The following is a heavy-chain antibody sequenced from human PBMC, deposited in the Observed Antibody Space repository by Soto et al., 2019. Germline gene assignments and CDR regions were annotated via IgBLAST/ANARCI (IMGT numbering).Heavy chain of an antibody. CDR3: ASQSSEWLLFAS. V-gene: IGHV3-48*01. Sequence: EVQLVESGGGLVQPGGSLRASCAASGVTFSSYSMNWVRQAPGKGLEWVSYISSSSSTIYYADSVKGRFTISRDNAKNSLYLQMNSLRAEDTAVYYCASQSSEWLLFASWGQGTLVTVSS. CDR2: ISSSSSTI. CDR1: GVTFSSYS. J-gene: IGHJ4*02. D-gene: IGHD5-12*01.